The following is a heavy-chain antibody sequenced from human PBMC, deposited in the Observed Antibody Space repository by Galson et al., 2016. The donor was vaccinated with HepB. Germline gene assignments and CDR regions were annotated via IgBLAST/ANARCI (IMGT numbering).Heavy chain of an antibody. CDR3: TGSSGGRLDH. J-gene: IGHJ4*02. Sequence: SLRLSCAASGITLSTYWMSGVRQAPGKGLEWVANIKQDGREIKYVDSVKGRFTISSDNAKNSLYRQLKSPRAEDTAVYYWTGSSGGRLDHWGQGTLVIVSS. CDR1: GITLSTYW. CDR2: IKQDGREI. V-gene: IGHV3-7*02. D-gene: IGHD6-19*01.